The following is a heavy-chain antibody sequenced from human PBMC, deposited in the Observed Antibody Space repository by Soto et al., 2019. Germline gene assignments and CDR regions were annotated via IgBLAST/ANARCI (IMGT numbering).Heavy chain of an antibody. CDR3: ARARLYDFWSGYYFDY. J-gene: IGHJ4*02. Sequence: QVQLQQWGAGLLKPSETLSLTCAVYGGSFSGYYWSWIRQPPGKGLEWIGEINHSGSTNYNPSLKSRVTISVATSKNQFSLKLSSVTAADTAVYYCARARLYDFWSGYYFDYWGQGTLVTVSS. V-gene: IGHV4-34*01. D-gene: IGHD3-3*01. CDR2: INHSGST. CDR1: GGSFSGYY.